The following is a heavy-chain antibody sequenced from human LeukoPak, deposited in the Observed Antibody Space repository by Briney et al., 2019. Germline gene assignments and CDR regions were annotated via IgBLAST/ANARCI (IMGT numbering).Heavy chain of an antibody. V-gene: IGHV3-74*01. CDR1: GFTFSSYW. CDR2: INSDGSAT. J-gene: IGHJ6*02. CDR3: AKGGTRRGYYGMDV. D-gene: IGHD2-2*01. Sequence: GGSLRLSCAASGFTFSSYWMQWVRQAPGKGLVWVSRINSDGSATSHADSVKGRFTISRDNAKNSLYLQMNSLRAEDTALYYCAKGGTRRGYYGMDVWGQGTTVTVS.